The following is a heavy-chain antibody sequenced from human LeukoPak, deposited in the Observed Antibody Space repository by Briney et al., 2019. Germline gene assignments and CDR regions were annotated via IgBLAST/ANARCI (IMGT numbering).Heavy chain of an antibody. CDR2: IYHSVNT. CDR1: GSSISSGYY. J-gene: IGHJ4*02. D-gene: IGHD6-13*01. V-gene: IGHV4-38-2*01. Sequence: SETLSLTCAVSGSSISSGYYWGWIRQPPGKGLEWIGTIYHSVNTYYSSSIKSRVTISVDTSKNQFSLKLSSVTAADAAVYYCARLGAPYSSSWSFFDYWGQGTLVTVSS. CDR3: ARLGAPYSSSWSFFDY.